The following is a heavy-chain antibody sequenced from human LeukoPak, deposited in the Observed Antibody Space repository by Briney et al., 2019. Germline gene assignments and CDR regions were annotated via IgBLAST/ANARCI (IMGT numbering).Heavy chain of an antibody. J-gene: IGHJ3*01. CDR1: GFNFRDAA. CDR2: ISFSGDNS. CDR3: AKDIQLST. Sequence: GGSLRLSCAASGFNFRDAAMTWVRQPPGKGLEWVSLISFSGDNSYYADSVKGRFTISRDNSKNTLSLQMNSLRVEDTAIYYCAKDIQLSTWGLGTMVTVSS. V-gene: IGHV3-23*01. D-gene: IGHD5-24*01.